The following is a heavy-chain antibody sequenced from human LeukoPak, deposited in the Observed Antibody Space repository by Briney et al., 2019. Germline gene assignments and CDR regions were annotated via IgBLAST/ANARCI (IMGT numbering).Heavy chain of an antibody. CDR2: IYYSGST. Sequence: PSETLSLTCAVYGGSFSGYYWSWIRQPPGKGLEWIGSIYYSGSTYCNPSLKSRVTISVDTSKNQFSLKLSSVTAADTAVYYCARYSSSWYVRDDYWGQGTLVTVSS. CDR3: ARYSSSWYVRDDY. V-gene: IGHV4-34*01. CDR1: GGSFSGYY. J-gene: IGHJ4*02. D-gene: IGHD6-13*01.